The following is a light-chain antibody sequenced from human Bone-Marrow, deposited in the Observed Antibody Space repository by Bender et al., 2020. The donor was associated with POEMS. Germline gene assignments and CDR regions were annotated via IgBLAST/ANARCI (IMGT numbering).Light chain of an antibody. CDR3: CSYAGWTTFV. CDR1: SSDVGNYNL. Sequence: QSVLTQPPSASGSPGQSVSISCTGTSSDVGNYNLVSWYQQHPGKAPKLMIYEDTKRPSGVSNRFSGSKSGNMASLTISGLQAEDEADYYCCSYAGWTTFVFGGGTTVTVL. J-gene: IGLJ3*02. V-gene: IGLV2-23*02. CDR2: EDT.